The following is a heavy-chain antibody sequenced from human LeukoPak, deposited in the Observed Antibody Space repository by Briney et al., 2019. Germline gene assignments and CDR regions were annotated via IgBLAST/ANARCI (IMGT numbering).Heavy chain of an antibody. D-gene: IGHD2-15*01. CDR2: MNPNSGNT. J-gene: IGHJ5*02. V-gene: IGHV1-8*03. Sequence: ASVKVSCKASGYTFTSYDINWVRQATGQGLEWMGWMNPNSGNTGYAQKFQGRVTITRNTSISTAYMELSNLRSEDTAVYYCARGLSSGYCSGGSCRNWFDPWGQGTLVTVSS. CDR1: GYTFTSYD. CDR3: ARGLSSGYCSGGSCRNWFDP.